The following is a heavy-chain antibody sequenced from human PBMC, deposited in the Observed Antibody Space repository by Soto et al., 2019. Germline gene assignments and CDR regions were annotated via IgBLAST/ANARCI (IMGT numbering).Heavy chain of an antibody. D-gene: IGHD6-19*01. CDR2: IRSKANSYAT. CDR1: GFTFSGSA. Sequence: GGSLRLSCAASGFTFSGSAMHWVRQASGKGLEWVGRIRSKANSYATAYAASVKGRFTISRDDSKNTAYLQMNSLKTEDTAVYYCTRHLGIAVARDYYMDVWGKGTTVTVSS. V-gene: IGHV3-73*01. CDR3: TRHLGIAVARDYYMDV. J-gene: IGHJ6*03.